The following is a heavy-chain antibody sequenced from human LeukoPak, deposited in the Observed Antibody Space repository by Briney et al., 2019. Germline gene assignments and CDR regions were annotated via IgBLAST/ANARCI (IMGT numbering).Heavy chain of an antibody. CDR2: MNPNSGNT. J-gene: IGHJ6*02. CDR1: GYTFTSYD. D-gene: IGHD6-13*01. CDR3: AKYSSSWYTPDYYGMDV. V-gene: IGHV1-8*01. Sequence: ASVKVSCNASGYTFTSYDINWVRQATGQGLEWMGWMNPNSGNTGYAQKFQGRVTMTRNTSISTAYMELSSLRSEDTAEYYCAKYSSSWYTPDYYGMDVWGQGTTVTVSS.